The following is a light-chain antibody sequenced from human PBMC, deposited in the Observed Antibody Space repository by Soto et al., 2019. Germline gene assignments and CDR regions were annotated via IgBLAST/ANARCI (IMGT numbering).Light chain of an antibody. CDR1: QSVSSSY. Sequence: EIVLTQSPGSLSLSPGERATRSCRASQSVSSSYLAWYQQKPGQAPRLLIYGASSRATGIPDRFSGSGSGTDFTLTISRLEPEDFAVXYXQQYGSSPRTFGQGTKVDIK. CDR3: QQYGSSPRT. CDR2: GAS. V-gene: IGKV3-20*01. J-gene: IGKJ1*01.